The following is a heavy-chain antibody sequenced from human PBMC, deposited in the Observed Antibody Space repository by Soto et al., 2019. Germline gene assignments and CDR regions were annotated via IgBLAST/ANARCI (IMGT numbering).Heavy chain of an antibody. J-gene: IGHJ4*02. Sequence: GGSLRLSCVGSGFDVTTNCMRWVRQAPGKGLECVSIVCTGGAKHYADSVTGRFTISRDTSKNTLYLKMNSLRPEDTAVYYWANGRCGTNCYTPDSWGQGNLVTVSS. CDR2: VCTGGAK. D-gene: IGHD2-2*02. V-gene: IGHV3-53*05. CDR1: GFDVTTNC. CDR3: ANGRCGTNCYTPDS.